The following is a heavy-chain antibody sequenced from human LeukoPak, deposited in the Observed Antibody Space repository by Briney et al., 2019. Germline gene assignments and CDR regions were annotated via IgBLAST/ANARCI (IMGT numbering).Heavy chain of an antibody. D-gene: IGHD3-10*01. V-gene: IGHV4-34*01. CDR1: GVSFSGYY. J-gene: IGHJ4*02. Sequence: SETLSLTCAVYGVSFSGYYWSWIRQPPGKGLEWLGEINHSGSTNYNPSLKSRVTISVDTSKNQFSLKLSSVTAADTAVYYCARGLGLHYYGSGSSHRPLDYWGQGTLVTVSS. CDR2: INHSGST. CDR3: ARGLGLHYYGSGSSHRPLDY.